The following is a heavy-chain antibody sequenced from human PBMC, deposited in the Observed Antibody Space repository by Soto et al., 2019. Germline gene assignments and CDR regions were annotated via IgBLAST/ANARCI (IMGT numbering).Heavy chain of an antibody. Sequence: TLSLTCAVSGGSISSGGYYWSWIRQPPGKGLEWIGNIYSRGSTYYNPSLRSRVTISVDTSKNQFSLNLGSVTAADTAVYFCARHYYGSGSYSARPNDAFDIWGQGTMVTVSS. D-gene: IGHD3-10*01. V-gene: IGHV4-30-4*08. CDR1: GGSISSGGYY. CDR2: IYSRGST. CDR3: ARHYYGSGSYSARPNDAFDI. J-gene: IGHJ3*02.